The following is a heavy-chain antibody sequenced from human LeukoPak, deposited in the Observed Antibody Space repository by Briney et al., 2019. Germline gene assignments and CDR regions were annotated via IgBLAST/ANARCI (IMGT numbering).Heavy chain of an antibody. CDR3: ARQIYCSGGSCYTTRVGWFDP. Sequence: GESLKISCKGSGYSFTSYWIGWVRQMPGKGLEWMGIIYPGDSDTRYSPSFQGQVTISADKSICTAYLQWSSLKASDTAMYYCARQIYCSGGSCYTTRVGWFDPWGQGTLVTVSS. J-gene: IGHJ5*02. CDR2: IYPGDSDT. CDR1: GYSFTSYW. D-gene: IGHD2-15*01. V-gene: IGHV5-51*01.